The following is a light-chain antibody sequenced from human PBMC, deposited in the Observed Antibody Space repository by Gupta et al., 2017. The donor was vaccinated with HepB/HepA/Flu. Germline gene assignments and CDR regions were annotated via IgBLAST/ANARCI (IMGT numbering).Light chain of an antibody. CDR1: SSDVGRFDY. J-gene: IGLJ2*01. CDR2: DVT. CDR3: SSYTSSSTLV. Sequence: QSALTQPASVSGSPGQSITISCTGTSSDVGRFDYVSWHQQHPGKAPKLMIYDVTSRPSGVSNRFSGSTSGNTASLTISGLQAEDEGDYYCSSYTSSSTLVFGGGTKLTVL. V-gene: IGLV2-14*03.